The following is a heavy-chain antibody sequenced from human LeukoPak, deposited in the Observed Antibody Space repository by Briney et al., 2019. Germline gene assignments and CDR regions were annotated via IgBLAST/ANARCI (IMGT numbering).Heavy chain of an antibody. CDR2: ISGSGGDT. Sequence: PGGSLRLSCAASGFTFSSYAMSWVRQAPGKGLEWVSAISGSGGDTYYADSVKGRFTISRDNSKNTLYLQMNSLRAEDTAIYYCAKPYNCWSGHWYYWGQGTLVTVSS. CDR1: GFTFSSYA. V-gene: IGHV3-23*01. D-gene: IGHD3-3*01. CDR3: AKPYNCWSGHWYY. J-gene: IGHJ4*02.